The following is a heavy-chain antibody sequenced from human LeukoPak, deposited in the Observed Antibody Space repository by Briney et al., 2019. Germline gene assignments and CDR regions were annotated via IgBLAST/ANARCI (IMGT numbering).Heavy chain of an antibody. J-gene: IGHJ4*02. CDR1: GFTFSDYY. CDR3: ARDRANYYDSSGFDY. Sequence: GSLRLSCAASGFTFSDYYMSWIRQAPGKGLEWIGEINHSGSTNYNPSLKSRVTISVDTSKNQFSLKLSSVTAADTAVYYCARDRANYYDSSGFDYWGQGTLVTVSS. CDR2: INHSGST. D-gene: IGHD3-22*01. V-gene: IGHV4-34*01.